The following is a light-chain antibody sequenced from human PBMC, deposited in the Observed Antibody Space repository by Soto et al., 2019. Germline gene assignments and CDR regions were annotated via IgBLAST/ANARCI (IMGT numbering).Light chain of an antibody. CDR2: DVS. CDR3: CSYAGSFYV. V-gene: IGLV2-11*01. J-gene: IGLJ1*01. CDR1: NSDVGGYNY. Sequence: QSALTQPRSVSGSPGQSVTISCTGTNSDVGGYNYVSWYQQHPGKAPKLMIFDVSKRPSGVPDRFSGSKSGNTASLTISGLQAEDEADYSRCSYAGSFYVFGSGXQLTFL.